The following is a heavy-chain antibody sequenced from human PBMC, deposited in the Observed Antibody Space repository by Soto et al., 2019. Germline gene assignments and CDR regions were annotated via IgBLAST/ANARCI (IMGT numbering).Heavy chain of an antibody. Sequence: GGSLRLSCVASGFSFSNSAMSWVRQAPGKGLEWVSAISGSGGSTYYADSVKGRFTISRDNSKNTLYLQMNSLRAEDTAVYYCAKDFGDGYNAFDIWGQGTMVTVS. J-gene: IGHJ3*02. V-gene: IGHV3-23*01. CDR1: GFSFSNSA. CDR2: ISGSGGST. CDR3: AKDFGDGYNAFDI. D-gene: IGHD5-12*01.